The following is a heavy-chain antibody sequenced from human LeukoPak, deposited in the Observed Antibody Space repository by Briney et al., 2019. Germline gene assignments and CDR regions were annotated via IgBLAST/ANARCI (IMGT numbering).Heavy chain of an antibody. V-gene: IGHV1-18*01. CDR2: ISAYNGNT. J-gene: IGHJ5*02. CDR3: ARDSSFVGKNPRDP. Sequence: GASVKVSCKASGYIFTNYGISWVRQAPGQGLVWMGWISAYNGNTNYAQKLQGRVTMTTDTSTSTAYMELRSLTSDDTAVYYCARDSSFVGKNPRDPWGQGTLVTVSS. CDR1: GYIFTNYG. D-gene: IGHD3-16*01.